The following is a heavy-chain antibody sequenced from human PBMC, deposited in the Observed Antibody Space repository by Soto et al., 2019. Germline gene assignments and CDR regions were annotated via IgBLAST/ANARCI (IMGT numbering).Heavy chain of an antibody. Sequence: QVQLVESGGGVVQPGRSLRLSCAASGFTFSSYGMHWVRQAPGKGLEWVAVIWYDGSNKYYADSVQGRFTISRDNSKNTLYLQMNSLRAEDTAVYYCARDRYYYDSSGYYYFDYWGQGTLVTVSS. D-gene: IGHD3-22*01. CDR3: ARDRYYYDSSGYYYFDY. V-gene: IGHV3-33*01. CDR2: IWYDGSNK. J-gene: IGHJ4*02. CDR1: GFTFSSYG.